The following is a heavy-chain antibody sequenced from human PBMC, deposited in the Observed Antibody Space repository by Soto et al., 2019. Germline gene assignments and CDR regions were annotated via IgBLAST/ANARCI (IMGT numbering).Heavy chain of an antibody. D-gene: IGHD3-10*01. CDR2: INAGNGNT. J-gene: IGHJ5*02. V-gene: IGHV1-3*01. CDR3: ARDRRVTMVRGVLNWFDP. CDR1: GYTFTSYA. Sequence: GASVKVSCKASGYTFTSYAMHWVRQAPGQRLEWMGWINAGNGNTKYSQKFQGRVTITRDTSASTAYMELSSLRSEDTAVYYCARDRRVTMVRGVLNWFDPWGQGTLVTVSS.